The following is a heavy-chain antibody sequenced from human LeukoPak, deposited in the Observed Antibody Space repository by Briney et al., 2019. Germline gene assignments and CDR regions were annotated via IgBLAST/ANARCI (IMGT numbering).Heavy chain of an antibody. D-gene: IGHD6-13*01. J-gene: IGHJ4*02. CDR1: GFTFSNYA. V-gene: IGHV3-23*01. Sequence: QTGGSLRLSCAASGFTFSNYAMSWVRQAPGKGLNWVSAISGSGGSTYYADSVKGRFTISRDNSKNTLYLQMNSLRAEDTAVYYCAKYGLAAAGTGPVDYWGQGTLVTVSS. CDR3: AKYGLAAAGTGPVDY. CDR2: ISGSGGST.